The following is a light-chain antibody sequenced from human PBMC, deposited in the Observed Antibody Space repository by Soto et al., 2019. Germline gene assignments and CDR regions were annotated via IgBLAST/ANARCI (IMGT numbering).Light chain of an antibody. J-gene: IGKJ3*01. V-gene: IGKV3D-20*01. Sequence: EIVLTQSPATLSLSPGERATLSCGASQSVSSSYLAWYQQKPGLAPRLLIYDASSRATGIPDRFSGSGSGTDFTLTISRLEPEDFAVDYCQQYGSSPPVITFGPGTKVDIK. CDR2: DAS. CDR3: QQYGSSPPVIT. CDR1: QSVSSSY.